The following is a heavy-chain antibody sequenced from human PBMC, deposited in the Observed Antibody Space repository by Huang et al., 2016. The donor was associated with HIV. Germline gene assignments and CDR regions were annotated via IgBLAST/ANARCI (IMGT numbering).Heavy chain of an antibody. CDR1: GASFTGNY. CDR3: ARQWVLLDYLMGMDV. D-gene: IGHD3-3*01. Sequence: QVHLQQWGAGLLKPSETLTLTCAVSGASFTGNYWTWIRKTPGKGLEWIGEINDSGATIYNPSLESRVTISIDRSKKQFSLRLSSMTAADTAVYYCARQWVLLDYLMGMDVWGQGTTVIVSS. V-gene: IGHV4-34*01. CDR2: INDSGAT. J-gene: IGHJ6*02.